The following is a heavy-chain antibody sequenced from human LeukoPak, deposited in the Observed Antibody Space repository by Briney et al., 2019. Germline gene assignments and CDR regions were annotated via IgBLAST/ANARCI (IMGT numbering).Heavy chain of an antibody. Sequence: ASVKVSCKASGHTFTSYGISWVRQAPGQGLEWMGWISAYNGNTNYAQKLQGRVTMTTDTSTSTAYMELRSLRSDDTAVYYCARGHSGYDLFFDYGMDVWGQGTTVTVSS. CDR3: ARGHSGYDLFFDYGMDV. CDR1: GHTFTSYG. CDR2: ISAYNGNT. V-gene: IGHV1-18*01. D-gene: IGHD5-12*01. J-gene: IGHJ6*02.